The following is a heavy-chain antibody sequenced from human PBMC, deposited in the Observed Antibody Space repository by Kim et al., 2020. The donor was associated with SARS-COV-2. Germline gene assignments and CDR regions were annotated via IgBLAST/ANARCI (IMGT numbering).Heavy chain of an antibody. D-gene: IGHD4-17*01. Sequence: YADSVKGRFTISRDKSKNTLYLQMNSLRAEDTAVYYCAKGGRHTVTDIDYWGQGTLVTVSS. CDR3: AKGGRHTVTDIDY. J-gene: IGHJ4*02. V-gene: IGHV3-23*01.